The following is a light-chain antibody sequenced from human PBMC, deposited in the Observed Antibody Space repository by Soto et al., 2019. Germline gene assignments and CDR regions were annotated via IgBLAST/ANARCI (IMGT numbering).Light chain of an antibody. V-gene: IGKV3-20*01. CDR3: QQYGSSRWT. J-gene: IGKJ1*01. CDR2: GAS. CDR1: QSVSSSY. Sequence: EIVLTQSPGTLSSSRGERANLSCRASQSVSSSYSAWYQKKTGQDPSIVIYGASSRATGIPDRFSGSVSGTDFTLTISRLEPEDCAVYERQQYGSSRWTVCQWTKVEIK.